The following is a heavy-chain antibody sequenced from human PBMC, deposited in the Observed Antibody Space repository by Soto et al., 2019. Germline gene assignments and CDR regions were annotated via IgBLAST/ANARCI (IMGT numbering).Heavy chain of an antibody. Sequence: PSETLSLTCTVSGGSISSSSYYWGWIRQPPGKGLEWIGSIYYSGSTYYNPSLKSRVTISVDTSKNQFSLKLSSVTAADTAVYYCARPYGSAPEYYYYGMDVWGQGTTVTVSS. CDR2: IYYSGST. J-gene: IGHJ6*02. CDR1: GGSISSSSYY. CDR3: ARPYGSAPEYYYYGMDV. V-gene: IGHV4-39*01. D-gene: IGHD3-10*01.